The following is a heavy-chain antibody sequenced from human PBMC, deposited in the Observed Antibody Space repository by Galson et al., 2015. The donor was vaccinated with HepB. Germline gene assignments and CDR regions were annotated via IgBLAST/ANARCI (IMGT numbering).Heavy chain of an antibody. D-gene: IGHD4-17*01. CDR3: ATGAYGDQDYYYYGMDV. V-gene: IGHV3-9*01. CDR1: GFTFDDYA. J-gene: IGHJ6*02. Sequence: SLRLSCAASGFTFDDYAMHWVRQAPGKGLEWVSGISWNSGSIGYADSVKGRFTISRDNAKNSLYLRMNSLRAEDTALYYCATGAYGDQDYYYYGMDVWGQGTTVTVSS. CDR2: ISWNSGSI.